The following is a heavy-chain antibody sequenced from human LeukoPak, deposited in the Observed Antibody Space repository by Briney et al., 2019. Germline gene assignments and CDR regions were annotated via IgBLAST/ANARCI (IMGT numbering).Heavy chain of an antibody. CDR3: ARGGSGSRVLLDY. CDR2: IKQDGSEK. Sequence: GGSLRLSCAASGFTFSSYWMSWVRQAPGKGLEWVANIKQDGSEKYYVDSVKGRFTISRDNAKNSLYLQMNSLRAEDTAVYYCARGGSGSRVLLDYWGQGTLVTVSS. CDR1: GFTFSSYW. D-gene: IGHD1-26*01. V-gene: IGHV3-7*01. J-gene: IGHJ4*02.